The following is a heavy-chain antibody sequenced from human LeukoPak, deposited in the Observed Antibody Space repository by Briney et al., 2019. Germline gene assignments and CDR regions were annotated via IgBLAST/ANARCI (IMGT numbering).Heavy chain of an antibody. J-gene: IGHJ4*02. CDR2: INTFGTTA. CDR1: GFTFSSVW. V-gene: IGHV3-74*01. CDR3: VRDNAYKFDY. Sequence: GGSLRLSCAASGFTFSSVWMNWVRQVPGKGRVWVQYINTFGTTATYADSVKGRFTISRANANNTLYLQMNSLRVEDTAVYYCVRDNAYKFDYWGQGPLVTVSS. D-gene: IGHD5-24*01.